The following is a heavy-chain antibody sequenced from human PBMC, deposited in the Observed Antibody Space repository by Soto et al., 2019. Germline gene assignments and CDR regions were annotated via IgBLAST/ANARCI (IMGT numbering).Heavy chain of an antibody. J-gene: IGHJ4*02. CDR2: IRSKANSYAT. Sequence: EVQLVESGGGLVQPGGSLKLSCAASGFTFSGSAMHWVRQASGKGLEWVGRIRSKANSYATAYAASVKGRFTIPRDDSKNTAYLQMNSLKTEDTAVYYCTTTDYGDDPFDYWGQGTLVTVSS. D-gene: IGHD4-17*01. CDR3: TTTDYGDDPFDY. CDR1: GFTFSGSA. V-gene: IGHV3-73*02.